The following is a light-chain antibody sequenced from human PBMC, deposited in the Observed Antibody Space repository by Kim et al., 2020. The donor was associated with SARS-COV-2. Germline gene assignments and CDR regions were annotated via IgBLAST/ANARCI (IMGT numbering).Light chain of an antibody. J-gene: IGKJ3*01. CDR3: QQYYSTPFT. Sequence: ATINCKSSQSVLYNFNNMNYIAWYQQKPGQPPKLLIDWASTRESGVPDRFSGSGSATDFTLTISSLQAEDVAIYYCQQYYSTPFTFGPGTKVDIK. CDR2: WAS. V-gene: IGKV4-1*01. CDR1: QSVLYNFNNMNY.